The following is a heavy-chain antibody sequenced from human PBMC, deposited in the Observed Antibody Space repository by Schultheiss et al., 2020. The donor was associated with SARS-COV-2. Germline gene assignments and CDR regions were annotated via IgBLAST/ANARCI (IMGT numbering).Heavy chain of an antibody. CDR2: ISYDGSNK. V-gene: IGHV3-30*03. Sequence: GGSLRLSCAASGFTVSSNYMSWVRQAPGKGLEWVAVISYDGSNKYYADSVKGRFTISRDNAKNSLYLQMNSLRAEDTAVYYCARDLTVRGGDNWFDPWGQGTLVTVSS. J-gene: IGHJ5*02. CDR1: GFTVSSNY. CDR3: ARDLTVRGGDNWFDP. D-gene: IGHD3-10*01.